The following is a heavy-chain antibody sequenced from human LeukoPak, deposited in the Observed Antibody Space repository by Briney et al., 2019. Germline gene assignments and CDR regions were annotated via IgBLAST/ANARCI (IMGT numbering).Heavy chain of an antibody. CDR3: TTDLRCSGGSCYSAPYYYYYYMDV. CDR2: ISSVSSTI. CDR1: GFIFSSYS. D-gene: IGHD2-15*01. Sequence: GGSLRLSCAASGFIFSSYSMNWVRQAPGKGLEWISFISSVSSTIFYADSVKGRFNISRDNVKNSLYLQMNSLKTEDTAVYYCTTDLRCSGGSCYSAPYYYYYYMDVWGKGTTVTVSS. V-gene: IGHV3-48*01. J-gene: IGHJ6*03.